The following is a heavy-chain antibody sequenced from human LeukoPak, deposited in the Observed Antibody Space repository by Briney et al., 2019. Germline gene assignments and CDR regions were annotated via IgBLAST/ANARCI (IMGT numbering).Heavy chain of an antibody. CDR1: GFTFSSYS. J-gene: IGHJ4*02. CDR2: ITSGSTTI. V-gene: IGHV3-48*02. Sequence: GGALRLSLAASGFTFSSYSMNLGRQAPGKGLGWVSYITSGSTTIYYADSVKGRFTISRDNAKNSLYLQMNSLKEEDTAVYYCARLAGLAFDYWGQGTLVTVSS. CDR3: ARLAGLAFDY. D-gene: IGHD2-21*01.